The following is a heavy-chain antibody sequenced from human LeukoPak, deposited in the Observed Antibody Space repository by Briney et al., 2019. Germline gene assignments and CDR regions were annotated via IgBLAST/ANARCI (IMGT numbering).Heavy chain of an antibody. CDR1: GGSISSGTYD. D-gene: IGHD4-23*01. Sequence: PSQTLSLTCTVSGGSISSGTYDWSWIRQPAGEGLEWIGRIYTSGGTNYNPSLKSRVTISVDTSKNQFSLSLSSVTAAESAVYYCAREVVYQRDYGGNPRSFRYFDSWGQGTLVTVSS. V-gene: IGHV4-61*02. J-gene: IGHJ4*02. CDR2: IYTSGGT. CDR3: AREVVYQRDYGGNPRSFRYFDS.